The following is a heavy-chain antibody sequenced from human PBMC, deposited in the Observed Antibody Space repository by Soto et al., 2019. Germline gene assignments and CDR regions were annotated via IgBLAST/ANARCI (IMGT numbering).Heavy chain of an antibody. D-gene: IGHD2-21*02. CDR3: ARQRTSVVTQAYSDV. CDR2: IYYSGST. CDR1: GDSISSRSYY. V-gene: IGHV4-39*01. Sequence: SETLSLTCTVTGDSISSRSYYWGWIRQPPGKGLEWIGSIYYSGSTYNNPSLRSRVSMSIDTSKDQFSLKLKSVTAADTALYFCARQRTSVVTQAYSDVWGPGSLVTVSS. J-gene: IGHJ4*02.